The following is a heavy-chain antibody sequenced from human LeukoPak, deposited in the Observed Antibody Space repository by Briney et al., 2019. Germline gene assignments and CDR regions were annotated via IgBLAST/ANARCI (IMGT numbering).Heavy chain of an antibody. J-gene: IGHJ4*02. V-gene: IGHV4-59*01. CDR1: GGSISSYY. CDR2: IYYSGST. D-gene: IGHD3-10*01. Sequence: SETLSLTCTVSGGSISSYYWSWIRQPPGKGLEWIGYIYYSGSTNYNPSLKSRVTISVDTSKNQFSLKLSSVTAADTAVYYCARLVRGVGSDYWGQGTLVTVSS. CDR3: ARLVRGVGSDY.